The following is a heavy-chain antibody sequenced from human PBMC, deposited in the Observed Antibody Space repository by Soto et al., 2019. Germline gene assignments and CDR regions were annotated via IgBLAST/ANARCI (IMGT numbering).Heavy chain of an antibody. V-gene: IGHV1-58*01. CDR1: GFPFSSSV. J-gene: IGHJ2*01. Sequence: QMQLVQSGPEVKKPGTSVKVSCKASGFPFSSSVVQWVRQGRGQRLEWIGWIVVGSGHTKYAQKFQERVSITRDMSTSTAYMALTSLRSEDTAMYYCATPDYGDYWYFDLWGRGTRVTVSS. CDR3: ATPDYGDYWYFDL. CDR2: IVVGSGHT. D-gene: IGHD4-17*01.